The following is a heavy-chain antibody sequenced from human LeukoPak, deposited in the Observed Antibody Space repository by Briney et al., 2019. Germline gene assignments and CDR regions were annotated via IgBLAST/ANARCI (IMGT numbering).Heavy chain of an antibody. J-gene: IGHJ2*01. Sequence: GGSLRLSCAASGFSFNNYDIHWVRQASGKGLEWVSAIDSAGDTYYPGSVTGRFIISRENAKNSLFLQMTSLRVGDTAVYYCAQRANGDYGRGYYDLWGRGTLVSVSS. CDR3: AQRANGDYGRGYYDL. CDR1: GFSFNNYD. CDR2: IDSAGDT. D-gene: IGHD4-17*01. V-gene: IGHV3-13*01.